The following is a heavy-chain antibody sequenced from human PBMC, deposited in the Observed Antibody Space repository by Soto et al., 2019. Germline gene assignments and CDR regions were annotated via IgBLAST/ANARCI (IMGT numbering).Heavy chain of an antibody. V-gene: IGHV3-74*01. CDR3: ARVADCTYSSNCNGRAAFDM. CDR2: INRDGSTI. Sequence: EVQLVESGGGLAQPGGSWRLSFEASGFTLSSPWMNWVRQAPGKGRGGVSRINRDGSTINYDDSVRGRYTISRDNAKNTLSLQMNSLRAEDTAVYYCARVADCTYSSNCNGRAAFDMWGQGTMVTVSS. CDR1: GFTLSSPW. D-gene: IGHD6-13*01. J-gene: IGHJ3*02.